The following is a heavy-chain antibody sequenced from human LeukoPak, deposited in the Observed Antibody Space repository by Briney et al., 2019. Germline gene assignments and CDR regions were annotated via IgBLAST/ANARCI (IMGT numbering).Heavy chain of an antibody. D-gene: IGHD3-3*01. CDR2: IYPGDSDT. J-gene: IGHJ3*02. V-gene: IGHV5-51*01. CDR1: GYSFTSYW. Sequence: GESLKISCKCSGYSFTSYWIGWVRQMPGKGLEWMGIIYPGDSDTRYSPSFQGQVTISVDKSISTAYLQWSSLKASDTAMYYCARQLLRGKEDDAFDIWGQGTMVTVSS. CDR3: ARQLLRGKEDDAFDI.